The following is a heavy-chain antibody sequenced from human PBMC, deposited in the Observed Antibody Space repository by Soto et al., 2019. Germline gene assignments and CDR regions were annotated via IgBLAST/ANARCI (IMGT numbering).Heavy chain of an antibody. CDR3: AGWDY. J-gene: IGHJ4*02. CDR2: TSNTYST. Sequence: EVQLLESGGGLVQPGGSLRLSCAASGFTFSSYAMHWVRQAPGKGLEWVSTTSNTYSTYYADSVKGRFTISRDHSKNTLFLQMNSLRAEDKAVYYCAGWDYWGQGTLVTVSS. V-gene: IGHV3-23*01. CDR1: GFTFSSYA. D-gene: IGHD6-19*01.